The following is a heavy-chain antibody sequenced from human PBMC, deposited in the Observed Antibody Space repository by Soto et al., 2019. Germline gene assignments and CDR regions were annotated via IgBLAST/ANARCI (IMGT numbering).Heavy chain of an antibody. Sequence: QVQVVESGGGVVQPGTSLRLSCAASGFTFSVSAIHWVRQAPGKGLEWVAVISSDGSHQYYADSVRGRFTISRDNPKNPLYLQMNSLRAEDTAVYYGARPYCRITRCYVYFYGMDVWGPGTTVTVPS. CDR3: ARPYCRITRCYVYFYGMDV. D-gene: IGHD2-2*01. J-gene: IGHJ6*02. V-gene: IGHV3-30-3*01. CDR1: GFTFSVSA. CDR2: ISSDGSHQ.